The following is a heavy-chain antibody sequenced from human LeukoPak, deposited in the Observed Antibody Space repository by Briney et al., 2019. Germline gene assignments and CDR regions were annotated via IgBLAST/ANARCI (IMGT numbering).Heavy chain of an antibody. V-gene: IGHV7-4-1*02. CDR1: GYTFTSYA. CDR3: ARNPMYYDILTGYYILEYNWFDP. CDR2: INTNTGNP. J-gene: IGHJ5*02. D-gene: IGHD3-9*01. Sequence: ASVKVSCKASGYTFTSYAMNWVRQAPGQGLEWMGWINTNTGNPTYAQGFTGRFVFSLDTSVSTAYLQISSLKAEDTAVYYCARNPMYYDILTGYYILEYNWFDPWGQGTLVTVSS.